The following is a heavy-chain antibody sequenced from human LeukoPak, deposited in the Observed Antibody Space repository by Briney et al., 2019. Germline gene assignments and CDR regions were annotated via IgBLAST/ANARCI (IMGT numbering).Heavy chain of an antibody. CDR3: ATPIAGRPGAFVY. CDR1: GFTFRYAR. J-gene: IGHJ4*02. V-gene: IGHV3-15*05. CDR2: IKRKTHGETT. D-gene: IGHD6-6*01. Sequence: PGGAPRLSFAASGFTFRYARMKLVRQAPGKGLGLGGRIKRKTHGETTDYAASVKDTFTISRDDSKNTLYLQMNSLKTEDTAVYYCATPIAGRPGAFVYWGQGTLVTVSS.